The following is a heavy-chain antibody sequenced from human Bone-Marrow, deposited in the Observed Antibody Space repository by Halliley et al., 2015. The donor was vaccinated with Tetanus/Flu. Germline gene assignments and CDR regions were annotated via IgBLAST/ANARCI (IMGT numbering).Heavy chain of an antibody. CDR3: AGRQWGFYNSRDNYSVY. J-gene: IGHJ4*02. Sequence: LVQSSETLSLTCAVYGGSLSGYYWTWIRQPPGKGLEWIGEINHSGRTNYNPSFQSRVSISLDMSKNQFSVKMTSVTAADTAVYYCAGRQWGFYNSRDNYSVYWGPGILVTVSS. D-gene: IGHD3-22*01. CDR1: GGSLSGYY. V-gene: IGHV4-34*01. CDR2: INHSGRT.